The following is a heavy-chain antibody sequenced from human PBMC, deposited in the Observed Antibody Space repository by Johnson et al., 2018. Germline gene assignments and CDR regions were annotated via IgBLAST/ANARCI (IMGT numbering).Heavy chain of an antibody. Sequence: QVQLVESGGGVVQPGKSLRLSCAASGFTFSIYGMHWVRQAPGKGLEWVATIWYDDNNHYIDSVKGRFTISRDNSKNTLDLQMNSLRAEDTAVYYCARDDGRGAEYLQHWGQGT. J-gene: IGHJ1*01. CDR3: ARDDGRGAEYLQH. CDR2: IWYDDNN. D-gene: IGHD2-15*01. V-gene: IGHV3-33*01. CDR1: GFTFSIYG.